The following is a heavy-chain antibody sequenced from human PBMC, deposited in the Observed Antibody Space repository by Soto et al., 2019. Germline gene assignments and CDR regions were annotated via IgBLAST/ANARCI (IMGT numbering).Heavy chain of an antibody. CDR2: ISTNGGST. CDR3: ARDQLYYNDISGRPLNAFDV. J-gene: IGHJ3*01. CDR1: GFTFSIYA. D-gene: IGHD3-22*01. V-gene: IGHV3-64*04. Sequence: PGGSLRLSCSASGFTFSIYAMHWVRQAPGKGLEYVSSISTNGGSTHYADSVKGRFTISRDNAKNSLYLQMNSLRAEDTAVYYCARDQLYYNDISGRPLNAFDVWGQGTMVTVS.